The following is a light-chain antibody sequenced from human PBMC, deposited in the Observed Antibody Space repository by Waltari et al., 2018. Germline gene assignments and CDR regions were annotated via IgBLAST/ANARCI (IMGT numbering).Light chain of an antibody. V-gene: IGKV4-1*01. Sequence: DIVMTQSPDSLAVSLGERATINCKSSQSVLYSYYNKNYLAWYQQKPGQPPKLLIYWASTRESWVPDRFSGSGSGTDFTLTISSLQAEDVAVYYCQQHYSTPPTFGQGTKLEIK. CDR3: QQHYSTPPT. CDR1: QSVLYSYYNKNY. J-gene: IGKJ2*01. CDR2: WAS.